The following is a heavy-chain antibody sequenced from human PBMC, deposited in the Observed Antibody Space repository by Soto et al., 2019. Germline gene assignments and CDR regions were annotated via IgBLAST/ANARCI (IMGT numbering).Heavy chain of an antibody. V-gene: IGHV3-23*01. J-gene: IGHJ4*02. CDR1: GFTFSSYA. D-gene: IGHD3-22*01. CDR3: AKAGYYDSSGYSYFDY. Sequence: GGSLRLSCAASGFTFSSYAMSWVRQAPGKGLEWVSAISGSGGSTYYAGSVKGRFTISRDNSKNTLYLQMNSLRAEDTAVYYCAKAGYYDSSGYSYFDYWGQGTLVTVSS. CDR2: ISGSGGST.